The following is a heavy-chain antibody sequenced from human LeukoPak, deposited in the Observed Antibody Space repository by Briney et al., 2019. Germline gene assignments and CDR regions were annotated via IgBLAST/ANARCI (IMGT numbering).Heavy chain of an antibody. V-gene: IGHV3-53*01. CDR3: ARDDLLDAFDI. CDR2: IYSGGST. J-gene: IGHJ3*02. Sequence: QPGGSLRLSCAASGFTFTSYSMNWVRQAPGKGLEWVSVIYSGGSTYYADSVKGRFTISRDNSKNTLYLQMNSLRAEDTAVYYCARDDLLDAFDIWGQGTKVTVSS. CDR1: GFTFTSYS.